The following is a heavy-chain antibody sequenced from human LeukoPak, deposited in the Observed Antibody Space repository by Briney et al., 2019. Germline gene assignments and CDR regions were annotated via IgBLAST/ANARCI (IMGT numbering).Heavy chain of an antibody. CDR3: AREPLTISGNHLDY. D-gene: IGHD5-12*01. CDR1: GGSFSGYY. J-gene: IGHJ4*02. CDR2: INHSGST. Sequence: SETLSLTCAVYGGSFSGYYWSWIRQPPGKGLEWIGEINHSGSTNYNSSLKSRVTISVDKSKNQFSLKLSSVTAADTAVYYCAREPLTISGNHLDYWGQGTLVTVSS. V-gene: IGHV4-34*01.